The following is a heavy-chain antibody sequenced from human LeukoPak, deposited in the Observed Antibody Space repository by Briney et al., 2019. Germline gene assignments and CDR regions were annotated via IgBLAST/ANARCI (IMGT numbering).Heavy chain of an antibody. J-gene: IGHJ5*02. CDR1: GGSISSSSYY. V-gene: IGHV4-39*01. CDR2: IYYSGST. D-gene: IGHD6-13*01. CDR3: ARYSSSWRWFDP. Sequence: PSETLSLTCTVSGGSISSSSYYWGWIRQPPGKGLEWIGSIYYSGSTYYNPSLKSRVTISVDTSKNQFSLKLSSATAADTAVYYCARYSSSWRWFDPWGQGTLVTVSS.